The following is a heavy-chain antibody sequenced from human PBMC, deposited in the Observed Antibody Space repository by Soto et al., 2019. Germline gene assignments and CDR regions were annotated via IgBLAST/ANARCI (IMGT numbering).Heavy chain of an antibody. Sequence: QVQLVESGGGVVQPGRSLRLSCAASGFTFSNYGMHWVRQAPGKGLEWVAVISYHGSDKYYADSVKGRFTISRDNSKHTLYLQMDSLRAEDTAVYYCAKDHLTTTVTTVGYWGQRTLVTVSS. V-gene: IGHV3-30*18. J-gene: IGHJ4*02. CDR2: ISYHGSDK. CDR3: AKDHLTTTVTTVGY. CDR1: GFTFSNYG. D-gene: IGHD4-17*01.